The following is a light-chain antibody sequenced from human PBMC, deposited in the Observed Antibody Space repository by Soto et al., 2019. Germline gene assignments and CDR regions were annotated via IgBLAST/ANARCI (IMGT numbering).Light chain of an antibody. CDR1: SSDVGSYNY. CDR2: DVN. Sequence: QFALTQPRSVSGSPGQSVTLSCTGTSSDVGSYNYVSWYQQHPGKAPKLMIDDVNKRPSGVPDRFSGSRSGNTASLTISGLQAEDEADYYCCSYAGSYTWVFGGGTKVTVL. V-gene: IGLV2-11*01. CDR3: CSYAGSYTWV. J-gene: IGLJ3*02.